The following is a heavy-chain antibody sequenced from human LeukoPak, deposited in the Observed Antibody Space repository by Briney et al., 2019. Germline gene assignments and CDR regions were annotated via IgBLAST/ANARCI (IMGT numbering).Heavy chain of an antibody. J-gene: IGHJ4*02. Sequence: GGSLRLSCAASGFTFSGSAMHWVRQASGRGLEWVGRIRSKANSYATAYAASVKGRFTISRDDSKNTAYLQMNSLKTEDTAVYYCTCYYGSSGFLPFDYWGQGTLVTVSS. V-gene: IGHV3-73*01. CDR2: IRSKANSYAT. D-gene: IGHD3-22*01. CDR1: GFTFSGSA. CDR3: TCYYGSSGFLPFDY.